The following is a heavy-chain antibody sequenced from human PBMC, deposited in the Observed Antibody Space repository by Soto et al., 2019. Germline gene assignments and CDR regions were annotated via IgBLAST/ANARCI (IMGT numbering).Heavy chain of an antibody. J-gene: IGHJ4*02. D-gene: IGHD1-26*01. CDR2: IYYSGNT. Sequence: QLQLQESGPGLVKPSETLSLTCTVSGGSISSSSYYWGCIRQPPGKGLEWIASIYYSGNTYYNPSLESRVTISVDTSTNQFSLKLSSVTAADTAVYYCAGHESGSYSDFDYWGQGTLVTVSS. V-gene: IGHV4-39*01. CDR3: AGHESGSYSDFDY. CDR1: GGSISSSSYY.